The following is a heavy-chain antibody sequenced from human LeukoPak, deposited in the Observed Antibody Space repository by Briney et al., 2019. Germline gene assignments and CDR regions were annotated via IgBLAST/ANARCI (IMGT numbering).Heavy chain of an antibody. CDR3: ARVVTPRYCSTPSCYWKGWFDP. CDR1: GGTFSRYA. J-gene: IGHJ5*02. D-gene: IGHD2-2*01. V-gene: IGHV1-69*13. Sequence: GASVTVSFTASGGTFSRYAMSWVRQAPGQGLEWMGGIIPIFGTASFAQKFQGRVTITADESTGTAYMEPSSLRSEDTAVYYCARVVTPRYCSTPSCYWKGWFDPWGQGTLVTVSS. CDR2: IIPIFGTA.